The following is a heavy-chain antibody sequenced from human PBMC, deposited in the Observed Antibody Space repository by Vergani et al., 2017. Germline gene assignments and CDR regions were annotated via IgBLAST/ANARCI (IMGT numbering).Heavy chain of an antibody. D-gene: IGHD1-26*01. CDR1: GFTFDDYA. Sequence: EVQLVESGGGLLQPGRSLRLSCAASGFTFDDYAMHWVRQAPGKGLEWVSGISWNSGSIGYAYSVKGRFTISRDNAKNSLYLQMNSLRAEDTALYYCAKAKGSGSYQFKGMDSFDIWGQGTMVTVSS. J-gene: IGHJ3*02. V-gene: IGHV3-9*01. CDR3: AKAKGSGSYQFKGMDSFDI. CDR2: ISWNSGSI.